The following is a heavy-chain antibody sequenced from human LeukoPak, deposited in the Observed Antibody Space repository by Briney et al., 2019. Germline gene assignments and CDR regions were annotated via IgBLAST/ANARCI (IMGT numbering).Heavy chain of an antibody. CDR2: ISGSGGST. Sequence: PGGSLRLSCAASGFTFRSYAMSWVRQAPGKGLEWVSAISGSGGSTYYADSVKGRFTISRDNSKNTLYLQTNSLRAEDTAVYYCAKDGDGLGSNFDYWGQGTLVTVSS. V-gene: IGHV3-23*01. J-gene: IGHJ4*02. CDR1: GFTFRSYA. CDR3: AKDGDGLGSNFDY. D-gene: IGHD3-10*01.